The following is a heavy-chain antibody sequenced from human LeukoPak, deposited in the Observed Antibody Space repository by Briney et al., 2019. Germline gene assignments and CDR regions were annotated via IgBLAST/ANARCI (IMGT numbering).Heavy chain of an antibody. Sequence: SETLSLTCPVYGGSFSGYYWNLIRQPPGKGLEWIGEINHSGSTKYNPSLKSRVNISIDTSKNQFSLKLSSVTAADTAVYYCAGSTDYGGNFFDYWGQGTLVTVSS. J-gene: IGHJ4*02. CDR1: GGSFSGYY. D-gene: IGHD4-23*01. CDR2: INHSGST. V-gene: IGHV4-34*01. CDR3: AGSTDYGGNFFDY.